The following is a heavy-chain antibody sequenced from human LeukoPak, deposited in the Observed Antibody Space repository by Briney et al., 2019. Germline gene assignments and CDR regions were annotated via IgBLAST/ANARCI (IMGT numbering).Heavy chain of an antibody. J-gene: IGHJ4*02. CDR3: ARARGVAAYFDY. CDR2: IWYDGSNK. V-gene: IGHV3-33*01. Sequence: GGSLRPSCAASGFTFSSYGMHWVRQAPGKGLQWVAVIWYDGSNKYYADSVKGRFTISRDNSKNTLYLQMNSLRAEDTAVYYCARARGVAAYFDYWGQGTLVTVSS. D-gene: IGHD6-19*01. CDR1: GFTFSSYG.